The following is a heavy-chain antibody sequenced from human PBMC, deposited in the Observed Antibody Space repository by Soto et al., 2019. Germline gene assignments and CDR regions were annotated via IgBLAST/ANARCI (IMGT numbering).Heavy chain of an antibody. J-gene: IGHJ6*02. V-gene: IGHV3-30-3*01. D-gene: IGHD3-3*01. CDR2: ISYDGSYK. Sequence: QVQLVESGGGVVQWGGSVRLSCTASGFTFNSHTMHWVRQAPGEGLEWVAVISYDGSYKFYADSVKGRFTISRGNSKSTLYLQMNRLTAADTAIYYCARAGLTAFGMIPPWAVDVWGQGTTVTVSS. CDR1: GFTFNSHT. CDR3: ARAGLTAFGMIPPWAVDV.